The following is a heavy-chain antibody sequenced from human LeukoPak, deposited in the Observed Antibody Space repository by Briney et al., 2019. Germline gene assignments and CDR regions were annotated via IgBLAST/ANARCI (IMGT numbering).Heavy chain of an antibody. D-gene: IGHD3-22*01. CDR1: GGSISSSSYY. Sequence: PSETLSLTCTVSGGSISSSSYYWGWIRQPPGKGLEWIGSIYYSGSTYYNPSLKSRVTISVDTSKNQFSLKLSSVTAADTAVYYCASFNYYDSSGYSPITAFDIWGQGTMVTVSS. J-gene: IGHJ3*02. V-gene: IGHV4-39*07. CDR3: ASFNYYDSSGYSPITAFDI. CDR2: IYYSGST.